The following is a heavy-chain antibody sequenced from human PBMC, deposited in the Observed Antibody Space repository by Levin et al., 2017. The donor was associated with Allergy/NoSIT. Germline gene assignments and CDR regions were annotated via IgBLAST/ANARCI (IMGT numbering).Heavy chain of an antibody. CDR1: GYTFTSYY. V-gene: IGHV1-46*01. CDR2: INPSGGST. J-gene: IGHJ6*02. D-gene: IGHD3-10*02. Sequence: ASVKVSCKASGYTFTSYYMHWVRQAPGQGLEWMGIINPSGGSTSYAQKFQGRVTMTRDTSTSTVYMELSSLRSEDTAVYYCASCSGSYAGANYYYYGMDVWGQGTTVTVSS. CDR3: ASCSGSYAGANYYYYGMDV.